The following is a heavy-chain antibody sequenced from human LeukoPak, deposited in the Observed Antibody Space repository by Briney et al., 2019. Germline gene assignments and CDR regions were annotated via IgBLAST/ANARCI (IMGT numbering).Heavy chain of an antibody. CDR2: IYVSGST. D-gene: IGHD5-24*01. Sequence: PGGSLRLSCSASGFTFSNYAMHWVRQAPGKGLEWIGRIYVSGSTNLNPSLKSRVTMSVDTSKNQFSLELSSVTAADTAVYYCARDRDNSPFDLWGQGTLVIVSS. V-gene: IGHV4-4*07. J-gene: IGHJ4*02. CDR3: ARDRDNSPFDL. CDR1: GFTFSNYA.